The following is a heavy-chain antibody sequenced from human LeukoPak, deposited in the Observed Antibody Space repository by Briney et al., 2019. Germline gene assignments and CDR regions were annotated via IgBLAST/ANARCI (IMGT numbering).Heavy chain of an antibody. D-gene: IGHD3-16*01. Sequence: SETLSLTCTVSGGSISSYYWSWIRQPPGKGLEWIGYIYTSGSTNYNPSLKSRVTISVDTSKNQFSLKLSSVTAADTAVYYCARVGYYYSAAPDQYYFDYWGQGTLVTVSS. V-gene: IGHV4-4*09. CDR2: IYTSGST. J-gene: IGHJ4*02. CDR1: GGSISSYY. CDR3: ARVGYYYSAAPDQYYFDY.